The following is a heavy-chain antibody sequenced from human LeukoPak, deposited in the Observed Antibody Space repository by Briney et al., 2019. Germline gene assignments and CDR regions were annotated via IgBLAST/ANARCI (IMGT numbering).Heavy chain of an antibody. D-gene: IGHD7-27*01. CDR1: GFTVSSNY. V-gene: IGHV3-53*04. J-gene: IGHJ6*02. Sequence: PGGSLRLSCAASGFTVSSNYMSWVRQAPGKGLEWVSVIYSGGSTYYADFVKGRFTISRHNSKNTLYLQMNSLRAEDTAVYYCARDYVTGERYYYGMDVWGQGTTVTVSS. CDR2: IYSGGST. CDR3: ARDYVTGERYYYGMDV.